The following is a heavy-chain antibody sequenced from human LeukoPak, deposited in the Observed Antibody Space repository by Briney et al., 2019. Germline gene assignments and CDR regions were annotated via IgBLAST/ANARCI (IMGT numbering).Heavy chain of an antibody. CDR2: IKYDGTHK. V-gene: IGHV3-7*01. J-gene: IGHJ4*02. Sequence: GGSLRLSCVASGITFRSYWMAWVRQAPGKGLEWVANIKYDGTHKFYADSVKGRFTISRDNAKNSLFLEMNSLTADDTAVYFCASSHDSSGNDWGQGTLVTVSS. CDR3: ASSHDSSGND. CDR1: GITFRSYW. D-gene: IGHD3-22*01.